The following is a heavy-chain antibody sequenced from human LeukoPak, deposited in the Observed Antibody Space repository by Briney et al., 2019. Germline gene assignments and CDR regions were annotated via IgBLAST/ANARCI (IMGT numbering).Heavy chain of an antibody. CDR1: GFTFSSYS. V-gene: IGHV3-48*02. CDR3: ARVEDCSSTSCYRFVYYYYGMDV. Sequence: GGSLRLSCAASGFTFSSYSMNWVRQAPGKGLEWVSYISSGSSTIYYADSVKGRFTISRDNAKNSLYLQMNSLRDEDTAVYYCARVEDCSSTSCYRFVYYYYGMDVWGQGTTVTVSS. J-gene: IGHJ6*02. CDR2: ISSGSSTI. D-gene: IGHD2-2*01.